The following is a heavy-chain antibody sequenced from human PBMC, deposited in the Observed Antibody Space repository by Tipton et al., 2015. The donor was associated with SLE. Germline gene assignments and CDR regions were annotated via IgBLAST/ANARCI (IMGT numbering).Heavy chain of an antibody. CDR3: ARDYYGSGFDAFDI. J-gene: IGHJ3*02. D-gene: IGHD3-10*01. V-gene: IGHV4-59*01. Sequence: TLSLTCSVSGGSITNKYWSWIRQPPGEGLEWIGYLNYNGGATYSPSLKSRVTTSVDTSKNQFSLNLNSVTAADTAVYYCARDYYGSGFDAFDIWGQGTMVTVSS. CDR1: GGSITNKY. CDR2: LNYNGGA.